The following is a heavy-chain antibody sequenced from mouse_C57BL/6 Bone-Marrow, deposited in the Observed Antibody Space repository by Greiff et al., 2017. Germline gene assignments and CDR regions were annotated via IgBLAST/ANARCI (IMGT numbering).Heavy chain of an antibody. D-gene: IGHD1-1*01. CDR1: GYTFTSYW. V-gene: IGHV1-5*01. Sequence: VQLQQSGTVLARPGASVKMSCKTSGYTFTSYWMHWVKQRPGQGLAWIGAIYPGYSDTSYNQKFKGKAKLTSVTSASTAYMELSSLTNEDSAVYDCTRHPGYGRHYYAIDYWGQGTSVTVSS. CDR2: IYPGYSDT. J-gene: IGHJ4*01. CDR3: TRHPGYGRHYYAIDY.